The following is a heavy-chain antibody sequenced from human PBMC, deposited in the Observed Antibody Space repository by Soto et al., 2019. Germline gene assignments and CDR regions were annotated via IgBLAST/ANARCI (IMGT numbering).Heavy chain of an antibody. CDR3: ARDSSSWDEYFEH. Sequence: QVQLVQSGAEVKKPGASVKVSCKASGYTFTSYGISWLRQAPGQGLEWMGWISGYNGDTNYAQKVQGRVTMTTDTSTSTAYLELRSLRSDDTAVYYCARDSSSWDEYFEHWGQGTLVTVCS. D-gene: IGHD6-13*01. J-gene: IGHJ1*01. CDR2: ISGYNGDT. V-gene: IGHV1-18*01. CDR1: GYTFTSYG.